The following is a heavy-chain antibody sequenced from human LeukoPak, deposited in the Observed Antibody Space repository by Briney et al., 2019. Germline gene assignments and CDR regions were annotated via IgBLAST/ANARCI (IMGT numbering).Heavy chain of an antibody. CDR1: GGSISSGGYY. J-gene: IGHJ4*02. CDR2: IYRSGST. V-gene: IGHV4-30-2*01. Sequence: SETLSLTCTVSGGSISSGGYYWSWIRQPPGKGLEWIGYIYRSGSTYYNPSLKSRVTISVDRSKNQFSLKLSSVTAADTAVYYCARGARGGSYELDYWGQGTLVTVSS. D-gene: IGHD1-26*01. CDR3: ARGARGGSYELDY.